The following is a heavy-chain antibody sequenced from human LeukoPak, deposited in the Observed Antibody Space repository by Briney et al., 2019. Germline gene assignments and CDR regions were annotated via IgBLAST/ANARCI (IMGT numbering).Heavy chain of an antibody. CDR3: ARSLLYDSSGYYYASAVFYFDY. D-gene: IGHD3-22*01. V-gene: IGHV3-7*01. Sequence: GGPLRLSCAASGFTFSSYWMSWVRQAPGKGLEWVANIKQDGSEKYYVDSVKGRFTISRDNAKNSLYLQMNSLRAEDTAVYYCARSLLYDSSGYYYASAVFYFDYWGQGTLVTVSS. J-gene: IGHJ4*02. CDR2: IKQDGSEK. CDR1: GFTFSSYW.